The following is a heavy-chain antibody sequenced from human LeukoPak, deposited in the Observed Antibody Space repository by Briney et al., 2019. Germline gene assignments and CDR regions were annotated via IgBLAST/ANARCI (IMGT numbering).Heavy chain of an antibody. D-gene: IGHD6-19*01. J-gene: IGHJ5*02. CDR1: GGSFSGYY. CDR2: INHSGST. CDR3: ARVGFAVAGTGPS. Sequence: SETLSLTCAVYGGSFSGYYWSWIRQPPGKGLEWIGEINHSGSTNYNPSLKSRVTISVDTSKNQFSLKLSSVTAADTAVYYCARVGFAVAGTGPSWGQGTQVTVSS. V-gene: IGHV4-34*01.